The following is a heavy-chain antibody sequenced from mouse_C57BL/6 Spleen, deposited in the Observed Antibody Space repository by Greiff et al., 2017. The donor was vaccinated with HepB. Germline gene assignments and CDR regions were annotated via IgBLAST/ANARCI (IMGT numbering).Heavy chain of an antibody. CDR1: GFTFSDYG. V-gene: IGHV5-15*01. J-gene: IGHJ1*03. D-gene: IGHD1-1*01. Sequence: EVKLVESGGGLVQPGGSLKLSCAASGFTFSDYGMAWVRQAPRKGPEWVAFISNLAYSIYYADTVTGRFTISRENAKNTLYLEMSSLRSEVTAMYYCARRDYGSSHWYFDVWGTGTTVTVAS. CDR3: ARRDYGSSHWYFDV. CDR2: ISNLAYSI.